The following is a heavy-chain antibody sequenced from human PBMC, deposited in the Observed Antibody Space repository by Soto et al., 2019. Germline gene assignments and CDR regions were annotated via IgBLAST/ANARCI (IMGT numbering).Heavy chain of an antibody. J-gene: IGHJ6*02. Sequence: PSETLSLTCTVSGGSIISSSYCWGWIRQPPGKGLEWIGNVYYGGSTYYNPSLKSRVTISVETSKSQFSLKLSSVTAADTAVYYCAGGDYYHSSGYYFYYYTMDVWGQGTTVTVSS. CDR1: GGSIISSSYC. D-gene: IGHD3-22*01. CDR2: VYYGGST. V-gene: IGHV4-39*01. CDR3: AGGDYYHSSGYYFYYYTMDV.